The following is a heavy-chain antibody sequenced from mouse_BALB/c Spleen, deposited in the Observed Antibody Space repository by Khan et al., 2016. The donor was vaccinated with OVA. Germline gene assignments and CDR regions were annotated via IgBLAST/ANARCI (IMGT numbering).Heavy chain of an antibody. D-gene: IGHD3-2*01. J-gene: IGHJ3*01. CDR2: INPSNDYT. CDR3: ARSGQLGLRGGFTY. CDR1: GYTFTTYT. Sequence: QVQLQQSGAELARPGASVKMSCKTSGYTFTTYTLHWVKQRPGRSLEWIGHINPSNDYTNYNQKFKDKSTLTADISSSTAYMQLSSLTSEDSAVYCCARSGQLGLRGGFTYWGQGTLVTVSA. V-gene: IGHV1-4*01.